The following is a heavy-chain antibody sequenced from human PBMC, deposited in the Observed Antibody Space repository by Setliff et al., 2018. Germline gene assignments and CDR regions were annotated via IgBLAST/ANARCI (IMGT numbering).Heavy chain of an antibody. Sequence: PGGSLRLSCAASGFSFRTFSMHWVRQAPGKGLEWVSSISPDSIHIYYADSVKGRFTISRDNARDSLYLHMNSPGAEDTAVYYCAKGRGTVYYYMDVWGKGTTVTVSS. V-gene: IGHV3-21*01. J-gene: IGHJ6*03. CDR1: GFSFRTFS. CDR2: ISPDSIHI. D-gene: IGHD3-10*01. CDR3: AKGRGTVYYYMDV.